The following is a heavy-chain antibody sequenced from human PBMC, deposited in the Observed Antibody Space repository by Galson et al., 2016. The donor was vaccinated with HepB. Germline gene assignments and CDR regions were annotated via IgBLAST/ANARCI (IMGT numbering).Heavy chain of an antibody. CDR1: GYSFTSYW. CDR2: IDPRDSYT. Sequence: QSGAEVKAPGESLTISCKGSGYSFTSYWISWVRQVPGKGLEWVGRIDPRDSYTNYSPSFQGHVTISVDKSFSTAYLQWSGLKASDTAMYYCARHSGYCSSVVGVISLYYYYGRDGGGQGTTVTVSS. J-gene: IGHJ6*02. D-gene: IGHD2-2*01. V-gene: IGHV5-10-1*01. CDR3: ARHSGYCSSVVGVISLYYYYGRDG.